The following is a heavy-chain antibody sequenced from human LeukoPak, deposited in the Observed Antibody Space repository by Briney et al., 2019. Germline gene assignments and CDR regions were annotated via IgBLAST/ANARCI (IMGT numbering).Heavy chain of an antibody. V-gene: IGHV4-34*03. J-gene: IGHJ6*03. CDR1: GGSFSGYC. CDR3: WVKGHQRYYYMDV. CDR2: INHSGST. Sequence: SETLSLTCAVYGGSFSGYCWSWIRQPPGKGLEWIGEINHSGSTNYNPSLKSRVTISVDTSKNQFSLKLSSVTAADTAVYYCWVKGHQRYYYMDVWGKGTTVTISS. D-gene: IGHD2-2*01.